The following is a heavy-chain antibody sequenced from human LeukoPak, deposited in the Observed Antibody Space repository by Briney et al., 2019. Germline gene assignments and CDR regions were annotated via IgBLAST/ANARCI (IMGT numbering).Heavy chain of an antibody. V-gene: IGHV3-48*04. D-gene: IGHD6-13*01. CDR2: ISSSSSTI. Sequence: GGSLRLSCAASGFTFSSYSMNWVRQAPGKGLEWVSYISSSSSTIYYADSVKGRFTISRDNAKNSLYLQMNSLRAEDTAVYYCARVEGIGSSWSLFFDYWGQGTLVTVSS. CDR1: GFTFSSYS. CDR3: ARVEGIGSSWSLFFDY. J-gene: IGHJ4*02.